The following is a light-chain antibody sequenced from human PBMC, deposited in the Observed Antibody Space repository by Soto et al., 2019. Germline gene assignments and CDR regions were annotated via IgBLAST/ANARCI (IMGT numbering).Light chain of an antibody. V-gene: IGKV1-39*01. J-gene: IGKJ2*01. CDR1: QNINNY. CDR3: QHYNSYPYT. Sequence: DIPMTQSPSSLSASIGDRVTITCRASQNINNYLNWYQYKPGTAPKLLIYGASSLQSGVPARFGGSGSGTDFNLTISSLQPDDFATYYCQHYNSYPYTFGRGTNLEIK. CDR2: GAS.